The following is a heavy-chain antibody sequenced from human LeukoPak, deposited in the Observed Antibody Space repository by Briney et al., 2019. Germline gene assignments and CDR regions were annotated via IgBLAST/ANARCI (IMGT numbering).Heavy chain of an antibody. Sequence: GGFLRLSCAASGFTFSTYYMTWVRQAPGKGLEWVAYIKPDGNEKYYVDSVKGRFTTSRDNAKNSLYLQMSSLRTDDTAVYYCARGTYYYLYWGQGTLVTVSS. CDR2: IKPDGNEK. CDR1: GFTFSTYY. CDR3: ARGTYYYLY. D-gene: IGHD3-10*01. J-gene: IGHJ4*02. V-gene: IGHV3-7*05.